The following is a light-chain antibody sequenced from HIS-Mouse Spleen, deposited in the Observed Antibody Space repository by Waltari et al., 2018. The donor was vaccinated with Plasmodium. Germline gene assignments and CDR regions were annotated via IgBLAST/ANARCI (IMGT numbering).Light chain of an antibody. CDR3: QAWDSSTVV. Sequence: SYELTQPPSVSVSPGQTASITCSGDKLGYKYACWYQQKPGQSPVLVIYQDSKRPSGIPGRFYGSNSRNTATLTISGTQAMDEADYYCQAWDSSTVVFGGGTKLTVL. CDR1: KLGYKY. J-gene: IGLJ2*01. CDR2: QDS. V-gene: IGLV3-1*01.